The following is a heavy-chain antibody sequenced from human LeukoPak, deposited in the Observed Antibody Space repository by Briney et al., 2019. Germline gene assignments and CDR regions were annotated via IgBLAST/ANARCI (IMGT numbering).Heavy chain of an antibody. CDR3: AGGGDFDY. V-gene: IGHV3-21*01. D-gene: IGHD3-16*01. CDR2: ISRTSEYI. J-gene: IGHJ4*02. Sequence: PGGSLRLSCAASGFSFSIYFMNWVRQAPGKGLEWVSSISRTSEYIHYADSVRGRFAISRDNAKNSVYLQMNSLRAEDTAVYFCAGGGDFDYWGQGILVIVSA. CDR1: GFSFSIYF.